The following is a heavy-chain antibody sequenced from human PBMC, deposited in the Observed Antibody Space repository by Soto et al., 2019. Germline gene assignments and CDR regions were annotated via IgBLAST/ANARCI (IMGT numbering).Heavy chain of an antibody. J-gene: IGHJ3*02. V-gene: IGHV3-33*08. CDR2: IWYDGTSK. Sequence: PGGSLRLSCAASGFTFRNHAMHWVRQAPGKGLEWVGLIWYDGTSKYYADSVKGRFTISRDNSKNTVYLEMTSLRAEDTAVYYCARGGAFDIWGQGTKVTVSS. CDR1: GFTFRNHA. CDR3: ARGGAFDI.